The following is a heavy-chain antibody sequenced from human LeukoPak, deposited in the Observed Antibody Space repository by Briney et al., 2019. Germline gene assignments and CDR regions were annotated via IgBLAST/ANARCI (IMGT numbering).Heavy chain of an antibody. CDR1: GGSISSYY. J-gene: IGHJ4*02. CDR2: IHYSGST. CDR3: ARALLRYSFDY. Sequence: KPSETLSLTCTVSGGSISSYYWSWIRQPPGKGLEWIGYIHYSGSTNYNPSLKSRVTISVDTSKNQFSLKLSSVTAADTAVYYCARALLRYSFDYWGQGTLVTVSS. D-gene: IGHD2-15*01. V-gene: IGHV4-59*01.